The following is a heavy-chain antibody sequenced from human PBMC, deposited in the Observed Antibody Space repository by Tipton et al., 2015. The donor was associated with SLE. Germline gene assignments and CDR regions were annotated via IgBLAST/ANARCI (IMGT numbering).Heavy chain of an antibody. CDR3: ARGWGSWPYYFDY. V-gene: IGHV4-59*01. Sequence: TLSLTCTASGGPISSYYWSWIRQPPGKGLEWIGYIYYSGSTNYNPSLKSRVTISVDTSKNQFSLKLSSVTAADTAVYYCARGWGSWPYYFDYWGQGTLVTVSS. CDR1: GGPISSYY. CDR2: IYYSGST. J-gene: IGHJ4*02. D-gene: IGHD6-13*01.